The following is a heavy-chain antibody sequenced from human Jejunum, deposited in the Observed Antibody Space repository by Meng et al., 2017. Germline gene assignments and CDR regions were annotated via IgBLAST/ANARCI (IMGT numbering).Heavy chain of an antibody. V-gene: IGHV3-9*01. CDR2: ICTNSGCS. CDR3: AKELSVAGMSPLDY. CDR1: GFRFHDYA. Sequence: SLKISCAASGFRFHDYAMHWVRQVPGKGLEWVAGICTNSGCSGYADSVKGRVTISRDNAKNSLYLQMDSLRAEDTAFYYCAKELSVAGMSPLDYWGQGTLVTVSS. D-gene: IGHD6-19*01. J-gene: IGHJ4*02.